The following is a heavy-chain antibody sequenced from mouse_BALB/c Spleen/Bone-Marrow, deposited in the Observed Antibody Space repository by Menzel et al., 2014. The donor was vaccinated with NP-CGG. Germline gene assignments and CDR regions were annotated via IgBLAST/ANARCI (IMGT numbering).Heavy chain of an antibody. V-gene: IGHV14-3*02. J-gene: IGHJ3*01. CDR2: IDPANGNT. CDR1: GFNIKDTY. Sequence: EVQLQQSGAELVKPGASVKLSCTASGFNIKDTYMHWVKQRPEKGLEWIGRIDPANGNTKYDPKFQGKATITADTSSNTAYLQLSSLTSEDTAVYYCARYNYGSSQFAYWGQGTLVTVSA. CDR3: ARYNYGSSQFAY. D-gene: IGHD1-1*01.